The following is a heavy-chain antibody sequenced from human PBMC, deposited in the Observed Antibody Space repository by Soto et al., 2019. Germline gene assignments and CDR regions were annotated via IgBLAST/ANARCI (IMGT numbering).Heavy chain of an antibody. J-gene: IGHJ4*02. CDR3: AKEHYDSSGYYPYYFDP. CDR1: GFTFSRYG. D-gene: IGHD3-22*01. V-gene: IGHV3-30*18. CDR2: ISYDGSNK. Sequence: GGALGLSSAASGFTFSRYGMHWVRQAPGMGLERVADISYDGSNKYYADYVKGRYTISRDNSKITLYLQMNRLRAEDTPWYYGAKEHYDSSGYYPYYFDPWGQGTLVTVSS.